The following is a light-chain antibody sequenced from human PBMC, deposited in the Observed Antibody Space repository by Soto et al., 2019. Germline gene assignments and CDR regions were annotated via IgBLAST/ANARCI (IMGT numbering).Light chain of an antibody. CDR1: QSVSSSY. CDR3: QQFGSPFT. CDR2: GAS. Sequence: EIVLTQSPGTLSLSPGERATLSCRASQSVSSSYLAWYQHKPGQAPRLLIYGASTRATGIPDRFSGSGSGTDFSLTISRLEPEDLAVYFCQQFGSPFTFGPGTKVDL. J-gene: IGKJ3*01. V-gene: IGKV3-20*01.